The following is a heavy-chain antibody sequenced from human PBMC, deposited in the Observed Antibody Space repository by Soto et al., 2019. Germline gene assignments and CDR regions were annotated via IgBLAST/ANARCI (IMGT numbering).Heavy chain of an antibody. CDR2: INHSGST. Sequence: PSETLSLTCAVYGGSFSGYYWSWIRQPPGKGLEWIGEINHSGSTNYNPSLKSRVTISVDTSKNQFSLKLSSVTAADTAVYYCARGLEDIVVVPAARFMDVWGQGTTVTVS. CDR3: ARGLEDIVVVPAARFMDV. J-gene: IGHJ6*02. D-gene: IGHD2-2*01. V-gene: IGHV4-34*01. CDR1: GGSFSGYY.